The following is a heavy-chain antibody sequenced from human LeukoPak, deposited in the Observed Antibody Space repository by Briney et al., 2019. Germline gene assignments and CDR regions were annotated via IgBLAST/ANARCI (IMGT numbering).Heavy chain of an antibody. J-gene: IGHJ5*02. D-gene: IGHD3-10*01. V-gene: IGHV4-59*08. CDR2: IYYSGST. CDR3: ARGFGNVRGFT. Sequence: PSETLSLTCTVSGGSISSYYWSWIRQPPGKGLEWIGYIYYSGSTNYNPSLKSRVTISVDTSKNQFSLKLSSVTAADTAVYYCARGFGNVRGFTWGQGTLVTVSS. CDR1: GGSISSYY.